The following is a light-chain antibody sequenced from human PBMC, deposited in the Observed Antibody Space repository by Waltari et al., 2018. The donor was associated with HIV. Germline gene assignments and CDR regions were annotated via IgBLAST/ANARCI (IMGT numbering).Light chain of an antibody. CDR3: AAWDDSLNGLVV. J-gene: IGLJ2*01. V-gene: IGLV1-44*01. Sequence: QSVLTQPPSASGTPGQSVTISCSGSSSNIGSNTVNWYQQVPGTAPNLLIYSNNQRPSGVPARFSGSKSGTSASLAISGLQSEDEADYYCAAWDDSLNGLVVFGGGTRLTVL. CDR2: SNN. CDR1: SSNIGSNT.